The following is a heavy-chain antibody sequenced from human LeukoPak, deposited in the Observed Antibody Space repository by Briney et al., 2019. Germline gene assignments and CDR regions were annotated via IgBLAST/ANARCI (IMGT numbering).Heavy chain of an antibody. CDR1: GYSFTSYW. V-gene: IGHV5-51*01. D-gene: IGHD2-2*01. J-gene: IGHJ3*02. CDR2: IYPGDSDT. CDR3: ARGLGYCSSTSCYPRPLAFDI. Sequence: GESLKISCKGSGYSFTSYWIGWVRQMPGEGLEWMGIIYPGDSDTRYSPSFQGQVTISADKSISTAYLQWSSLKASDTAMYYCARGLGYCSSTSCYPRPLAFDIWGQGTMVTVSS.